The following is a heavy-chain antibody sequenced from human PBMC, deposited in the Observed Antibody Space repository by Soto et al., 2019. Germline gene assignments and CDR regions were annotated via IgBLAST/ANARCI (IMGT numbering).Heavy chain of an antibody. CDR2: SIPIFGTA. J-gene: IGHJ6*02. CDR3: ARGRGYSGDDHYYYFDMDV. D-gene: IGHD5-12*01. V-gene: IGHV1-69*13. Sequence: SVKVSCKASGGTFNNYPITWVRQAPGQGLEWMGGSIPIFGTANYAQKFQGRVTISVDESTSTAHMELSSLRSEDTAVYYCARGRGYSGDDHYYYFDMDVWGQGTTVTVSS. CDR1: GGTFNNYP.